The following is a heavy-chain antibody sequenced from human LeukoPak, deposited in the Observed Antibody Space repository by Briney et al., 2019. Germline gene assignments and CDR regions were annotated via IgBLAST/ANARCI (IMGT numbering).Heavy chain of an antibody. CDR3: ARASGSTSSPLDYCHYGMDV. CDR1: GFIFSDYN. J-gene: IGHJ6*02. D-gene: IGHD2-2*01. Sequence: GGSLRLSCAGSGFIFSDYNMNWVRQAPGKGLEWVSYISSGSSTIYYADSVKGRFTISRDNAKNSLYLQMNSLTDEDTAVYYCARASGSTSSPLDYCHYGMDVWGQGTTVTVSS. CDR2: ISSGSSTI. V-gene: IGHV3-48*02.